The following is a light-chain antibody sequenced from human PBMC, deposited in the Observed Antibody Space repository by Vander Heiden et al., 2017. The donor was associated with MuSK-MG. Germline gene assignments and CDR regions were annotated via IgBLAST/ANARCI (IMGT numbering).Light chain of an antibody. CDR3: NSRDSSGNHVV. V-gene: IGLV3-19*01. CDR1: SLRSYY. Sequence: SSELTPDPAVSVALGQTVRITCQGDSLRSYYASRYQQKPGQAPVLVIYGKNNRPSGIPDRFSGSSSGNTASLTITGAQAEDEADYYCNSRDSSGNHVVFGGGTKLTVL. CDR2: GKN. J-gene: IGLJ2*01.